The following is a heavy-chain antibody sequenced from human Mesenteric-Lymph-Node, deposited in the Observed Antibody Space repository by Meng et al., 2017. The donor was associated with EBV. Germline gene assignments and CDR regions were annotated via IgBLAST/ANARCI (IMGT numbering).Heavy chain of an antibody. CDR3: ARGRRGVQYFDF. V-gene: IGHV4-61*01. CDR2: IHYSGST. CDR1: GGSVTSGSYY. D-gene: IGHD1-1*01. Sequence: QVPLQGSGPGLVKPSETLSLTCTVSGGSVTSGSYYWNWIRQPPGKRLEWIGYIHYSGSTNYNPSLKSQITISVDTSKNQLSLRVSHVTAADTAVYYCARGRRGVQYFDFWGQGALVTVSS. J-gene: IGHJ4*02.